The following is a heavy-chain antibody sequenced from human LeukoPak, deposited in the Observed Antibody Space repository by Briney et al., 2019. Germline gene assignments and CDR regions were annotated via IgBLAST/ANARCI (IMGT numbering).Heavy chain of an antibody. CDR1: GGSISSSSYY. Sequence: SETLSLTCTVSGGSISSSSYYWGWIRQPPGRGLEWIGSIHYSGSTNYNPSLKSRVTISVDTSKNQFSLKLSSVTAADTAVYYCARDRPDIVATYYMDVWGKGTTVTISS. J-gene: IGHJ6*03. CDR3: ARDRPDIVATYYMDV. CDR2: IHYSGST. D-gene: IGHD5-12*01. V-gene: IGHV4-39*07.